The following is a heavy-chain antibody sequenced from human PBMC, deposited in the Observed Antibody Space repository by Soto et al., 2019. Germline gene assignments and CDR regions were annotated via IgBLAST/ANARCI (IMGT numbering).Heavy chain of an antibody. CDR3: ASRHLSYSDFWSGYSLDYGVDV. CDR2: INPSGDST. J-gene: IGHJ6*02. V-gene: IGHV1-46*01. Sequence: QVQLEQSGAEVRKPGASVKISCKASGNTLTSYYIQWVRQAPGQGLEWMGIINPSGDSTGYAQKVQGSVKITRDTSPIPVYMELRTLRSDDTAVFFCASRHLSYSDFWSGYSLDYGVDVWGQGTTVTVSS. D-gene: IGHD3-3*01. CDR1: GNTLTSYY.